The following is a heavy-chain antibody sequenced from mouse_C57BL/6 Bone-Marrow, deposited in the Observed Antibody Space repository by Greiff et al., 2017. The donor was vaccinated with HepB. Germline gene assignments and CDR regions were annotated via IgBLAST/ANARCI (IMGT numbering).Heavy chain of an antibody. CDR2: IYPGDGDT. D-gene: IGHD1-1*01. J-gene: IGHJ2*01. CDR3: ARERLGFCYYGYYFDY. V-gene: IGHV1-80*01. Sequence: VKLQQSGAELVKPGASVKISCKASGYAFSSYWMNWVKQRPGKGLEWIGQIYPGDGDTNYNGKFKGKATLTADKSSSTAYMQRSSLTSEDSAVYFCARERLGFCYYGYYFDYWGQGTTLTVSS. CDR1: GYAFSSYW.